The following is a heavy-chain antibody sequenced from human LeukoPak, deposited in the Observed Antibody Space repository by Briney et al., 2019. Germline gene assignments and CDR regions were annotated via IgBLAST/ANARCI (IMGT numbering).Heavy chain of an antibody. CDR3: ARDAYYYSSDQ. V-gene: IGHV3-33*01. Sequence: PGRSLRLSCAASGFTFSSYGMHWVRQAPGNGLEWVAVIWYDGSNKYYADSVKGRFTISRDNSKNTLYLQMNSLRAEDTAVYYCARDAYYYSSDQWGRGTLVTVSS. D-gene: IGHD3-10*01. CDR1: GFTFSSYG. CDR2: IWYDGSNK. J-gene: IGHJ4*02.